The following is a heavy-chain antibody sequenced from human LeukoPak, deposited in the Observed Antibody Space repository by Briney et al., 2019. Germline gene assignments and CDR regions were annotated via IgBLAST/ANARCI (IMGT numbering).Heavy chain of an antibody. V-gene: IGHV4-59*01. CDR1: GGSISSFY. Sequence: SETLSLTCTVSGGSISSFYWSWIRQPPGKGLEWIGYIYNSGSTNYNPSLKSRVTISVDTSKNQFSLKLSSVTAADTAMYYCARVGDSSGYYVDYWGQGTLVTVSS. J-gene: IGHJ4*02. D-gene: IGHD3-22*01. CDR3: ARVGDSSGYYVDY. CDR2: IYNSGST.